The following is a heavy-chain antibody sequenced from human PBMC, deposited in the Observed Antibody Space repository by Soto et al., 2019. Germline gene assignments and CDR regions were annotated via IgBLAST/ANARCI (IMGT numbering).Heavy chain of an antibody. V-gene: IGHV6-1*01. CDR1: GDSVSSNSAS. CDR3: ARVDIMRSSFFWFEP. J-gene: IGHJ5*02. D-gene: IGHD2-15*01. Sequence: SQTLSLTCAISGDSVSSNSASWNWIRQSPSRGLQWLGRIYYKSKWYEDYAVSVRSRITINPDTSKNQFSLYLNSVTPEDTAVYYCARVDIMRSSFFWFEPWGQGTLVTVSS. CDR2: IYYKSKWYE.